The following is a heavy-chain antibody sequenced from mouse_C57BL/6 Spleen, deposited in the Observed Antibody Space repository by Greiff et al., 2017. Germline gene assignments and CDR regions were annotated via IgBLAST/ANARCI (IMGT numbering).Heavy chain of an antibody. CDR3: ATLSYYGSSRPFDY. D-gene: IGHD1-1*01. CDR1: GYTFTDYY. CDR2: IYPGSGNT. Sequence: QVQLQQSGAELVRPGASVKLSCKASGYTFTDYYINWVKQRPGQGLEWIARIYPGSGNTYYNEKFKGKATLTAEKASSTAYMQLSSLTSEDDSVYFCATLSYYGSSRPFDYWGQGTTLTVSS. J-gene: IGHJ2*01. V-gene: IGHV1-76*01.